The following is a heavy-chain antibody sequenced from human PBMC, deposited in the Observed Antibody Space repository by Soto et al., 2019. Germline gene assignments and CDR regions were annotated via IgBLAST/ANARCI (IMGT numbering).Heavy chain of an antibody. CDR3: ASKVWRWLQLHAFDI. V-gene: IGHV1-69*13. J-gene: IGHJ3*02. CDR1: GGTFSSYA. CDR2: IIPIFGTA. Sequence: GVSVKVSCKASGGTFSSYAISWVLQAPGQGLEWMGGIIPIFGTANYAQKFQGRVTITADESTSTAYMELSSLRSEDTAVYYCASKVWRWLQLHAFDIWGQGTMVTVSS. D-gene: IGHD5-12*01.